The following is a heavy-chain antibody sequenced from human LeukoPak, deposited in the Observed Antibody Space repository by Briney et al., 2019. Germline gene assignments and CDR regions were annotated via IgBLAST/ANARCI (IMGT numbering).Heavy chain of an antibody. CDR3: AKAPRFGDHAAEYFYYYMGV. D-gene: IGHD3-16*01. J-gene: IGHJ6*03. CDR1: GFTFSSYA. Sequence: KAGGSLRLSCAASGFTFSSYAMSWVRQAPGKGLEWVSSIPRSGGSTFYADSVEGRFTISRDNSKNTLYLQMNSLRVDDTAVYYCAKAPRFGDHAAEYFYYYMGVWGKGTTVTVSS. CDR2: IPRSGGST. V-gene: IGHV3-23*01.